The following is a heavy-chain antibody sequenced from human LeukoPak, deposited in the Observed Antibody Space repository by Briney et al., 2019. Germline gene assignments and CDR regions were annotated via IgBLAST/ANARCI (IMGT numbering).Heavy chain of an antibody. CDR3: ARGLYYYGSSGFYRNWYFDL. J-gene: IGHJ2*01. Sequence: SETLSLTCTVSGGSISSYYWSWIRQPPGKGLEWIGYIYYSGSTNYNPSLKSRVTISVDTSKNQFSLKLSSVTAADTAVYYCARGLYYYGSSGFYRNWYFDLWGRGTLVTVSS. CDR1: GGSISSYY. CDR2: IYYSGST. V-gene: IGHV4-59*01. D-gene: IGHD3-22*01.